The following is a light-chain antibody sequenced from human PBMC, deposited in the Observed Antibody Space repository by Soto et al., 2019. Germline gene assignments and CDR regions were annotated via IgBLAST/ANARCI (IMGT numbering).Light chain of an antibody. CDR2: LGS. CDR1: QSLLHSNGYNY. CDR3: MQALQTTYT. J-gene: IGKJ1*01. Sequence: DIVMTQSPLSLPVTPGEPASISCWSSQSLLHSNGYNYSDWYLQKQGQSAQLLIYLGSNRASGVPDRVAVRGSVSDCTLIASRGGAEEVGVYYFMQALQTTYTFGQGTKVDIK. V-gene: IGKV2-28*01.